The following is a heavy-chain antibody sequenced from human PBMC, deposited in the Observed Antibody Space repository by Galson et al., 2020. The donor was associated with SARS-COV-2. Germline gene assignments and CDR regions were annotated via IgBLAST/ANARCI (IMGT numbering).Heavy chain of an antibody. CDR3: ARDMITFGGVIVIETDYCDY. Sequence: ASVKVSCKASGYTFTGYYMHWVRQAPGQGLEWMGRINPNSGGTNYAQKFQGRVTMTRDTSISTAYMELSRLRSDDTAVYYCARDMITFGGVIVIETDYCDYWGQGTLVTVSS. CDR1: GYTFTGYY. V-gene: IGHV1-2*06. D-gene: IGHD3-16*02. CDR2: INPNSGGT. J-gene: IGHJ4*02.